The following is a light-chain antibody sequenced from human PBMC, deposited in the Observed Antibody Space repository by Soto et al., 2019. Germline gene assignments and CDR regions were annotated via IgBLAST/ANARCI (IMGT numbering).Light chain of an antibody. V-gene: IGKV1-39*01. J-gene: IGKJ5*01. CDR3: QQSDSTPIT. CDR1: QSISSY. Sequence: DIQMTQSPSSLSASVGDRVTITCRASQSISSYLNWYQQKPGTAPKLLIFAASSLPSRVPSRFSGSGSGTDFTLTISSLQPEDFATYFCQQSDSTPITFGQGTRLEIK. CDR2: AAS.